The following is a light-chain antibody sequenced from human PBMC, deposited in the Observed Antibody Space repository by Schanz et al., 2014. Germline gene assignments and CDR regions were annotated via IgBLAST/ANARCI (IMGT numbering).Light chain of an antibody. J-gene: IGKJ2*01. V-gene: IGKV3D-15*01. CDR1: QSISSN. CDR3: QQYGSSPRT. Sequence: EIVMTQSPVSLSVSPGERATLSCRASQSISSNSAWYQQKPGQAPRLLIYDASNRATGIPARFSGSGSGTDFTLTISSLEPEDFAVYYCQQYGSSPRTFGQGTKLEIK. CDR2: DAS.